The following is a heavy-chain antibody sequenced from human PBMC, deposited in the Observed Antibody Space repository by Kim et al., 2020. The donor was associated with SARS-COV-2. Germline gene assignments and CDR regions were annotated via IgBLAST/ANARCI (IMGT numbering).Heavy chain of an antibody. CDR1: EFTFSSYS. D-gene: IGHD2-8*01. J-gene: IGHJ4*02. V-gene: IGHV3-21*01. Sequence: GGSLRLSCAASEFTFSSYSMHWVRQAPGKGLEWVSSISLLSTYMYYADSVKGRFTVSGDNAKNSLYLQVNSLRAEDTAVYYCARESEQWRHFDFWGQGTLVTVSS. CDR3: ARESEQWRHFDF. CDR2: ISLLSTYM.